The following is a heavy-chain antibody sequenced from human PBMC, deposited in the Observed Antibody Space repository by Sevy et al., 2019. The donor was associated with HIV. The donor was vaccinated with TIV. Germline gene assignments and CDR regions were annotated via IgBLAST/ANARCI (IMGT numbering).Heavy chain of an antibody. D-gene: IGHD6-6*01. CDR3: ARAEIAARPGVDY. V-gene: IGHV3-74*01. Sequence: GGSLRLSCAASGFTFSSYWMHWVRQAPGKGLVWVSRINSDGSSTSYADSVKGRFTISRDNAKNTLYLQMNSLRAEDTAVYYCARAEIAARPGVDYWGQGTLVTVSS. CDR1: GFTFSSYW. CDR2: INSDGSST. J-gene: IGHJ4*02.